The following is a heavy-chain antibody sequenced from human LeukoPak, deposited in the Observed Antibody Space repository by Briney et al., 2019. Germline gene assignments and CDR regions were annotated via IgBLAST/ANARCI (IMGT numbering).Heavy chain of an antibody. D-gene: IGHD1-1*01. CDR1: GFTVSSNY. CDR3: ARVGNYRFDP. V-gene: IGHV3-66*01. Sequence: GGSLRLSCAASGFTVSSNYMSWVRQAPGKGLECVSLIYSGGTTYYADSVKGRFTISRDNYKNTVYLQMNSQRAEDTAVYYCARVGNYRFDPWGQGTLVTVSS. J-gene: IGHJ5*02. CDR2: IYSGGTT.